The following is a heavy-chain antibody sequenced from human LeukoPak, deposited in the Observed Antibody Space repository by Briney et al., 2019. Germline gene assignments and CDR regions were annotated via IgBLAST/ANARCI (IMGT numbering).Heavy chain of an antibody. J-gene: IGHJ4*02. CDR3: ARDGPAYYDSSGYSDY. CDR2: ISTSGSTI. V-gene: IGHV3-48*03. CDR1: GFTFSNYE. D-gene: IGHD3-22*01. Sequence: PGGSLRLPCAASGFTFSNYEMNWVRQAPGKGLEWVSYISTSGSTIYYADSVKGRFTISRDNAKNSLYLQTNSLRAEDTAVYYCARDGPAYYDSSGYSDYWGRGILVTVSS.